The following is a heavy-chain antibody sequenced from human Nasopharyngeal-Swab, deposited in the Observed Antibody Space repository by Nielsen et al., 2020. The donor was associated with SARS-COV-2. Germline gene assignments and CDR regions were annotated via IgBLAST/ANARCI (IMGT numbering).Heavy chain of an antibody. D-gene: IGHD1-26*01. Sequence: WVRQAPGQGLEWMGWINTNTGNPTYAQGFTGRFVFSLDTSVSTAYLQISSLKAEDTAVYYCARVGRPYYFDYWGQGTLVTVSS. V-gene: IGHV7-4-1*02. CDR2: INTNTGNP. CDR3: ARVGRPYYFDY. J-gene: IGHJ4*02.